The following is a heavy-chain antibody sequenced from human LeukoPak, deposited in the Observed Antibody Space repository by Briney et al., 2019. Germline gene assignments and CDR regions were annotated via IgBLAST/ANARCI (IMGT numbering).Heavy chain of an antibody. CDR3: ARAPLVPTPPYYYYYGMDV. CDR2: IYTSGST. D-gene: IGHD6-13*01. J-gene: IGHJ6*02. V-gene: IGHV4-59*10. CDR1: GGSFSGYY. Sequence: SETLSLTCAVYGGSFSGYYWSWIRQPAGKGLEWIGRIYTSGSTNYNPSLKSRVTMSVDTSKNQFSLKLSSVTAADTAVYYCARAPLVPTPPYYYYYGMDVWGQGTTVTVSS.